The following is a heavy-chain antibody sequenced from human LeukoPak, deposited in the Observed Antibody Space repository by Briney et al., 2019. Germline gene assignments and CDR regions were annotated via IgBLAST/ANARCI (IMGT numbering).Heavy chain of an antibody. V-gene: IGHV4-31*03. CDR3: ARAFHSGYDLEGIDY. CDR1: GGSISSGGYY. Sequence: SQTLSLTCTVSGGSISSGGYYWSWIRQHPGKGLEWIGYIYYSGSTYYNPSLKSRVTISVDTSKNQFSLKLSSVTAADTAVYYCARAFHSGYDLEGIDYRGQGTLVTVSS. D-gene: IGHD5-12*01. CDR2: IYYSGST. J-gene: IGHJ4*02.